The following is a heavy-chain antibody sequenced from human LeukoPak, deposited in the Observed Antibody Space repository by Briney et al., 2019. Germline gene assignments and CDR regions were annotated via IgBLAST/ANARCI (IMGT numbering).Heavy chain of an antibody. CDR2: ISSSGSTI. V-gene: IGHV3-11*01. Sequence: PGGSLRLSCAASGFTFSDYYMSWIRQAPGKGLEWASYISSSGSTIYYADSVKGRFTISRDNAKNSLYLQMNSLRAEDTAVYYCARTPMVRGVILTRDYWGQGTLVTVSS. D-gene: IGHD3-10*01. J-gene: IGHJ4*02. CDR1: GFTFSDYY. CDR3: ARTPMVRGVILTRDY.